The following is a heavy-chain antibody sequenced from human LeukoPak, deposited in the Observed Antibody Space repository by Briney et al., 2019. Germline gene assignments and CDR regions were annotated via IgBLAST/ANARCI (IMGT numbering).Heavy chain of an antibody. J-gene: IGHJ6*03. CDR2: IYYSGST. CDR3: ARWIVAGYYYYYMDV. D-gene: IGHD5-12*01. Sequence: SETLSLTCTVSGGSLSSYYWSWIRQPPGKGLEWIGYIYYSGSTNYNPSLKSRVTMSVDTSKNQFSLKLSSVTAADTAVYYCARWIVAGYYYYYMDVWGKGTTVTVSS. V-gene: IGHV4-59*12. CDR1: GGSLSSYY.